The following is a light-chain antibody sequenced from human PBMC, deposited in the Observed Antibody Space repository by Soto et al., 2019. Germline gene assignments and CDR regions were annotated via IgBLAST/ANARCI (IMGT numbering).Light chain of an antibody. CDR3: QQSSSIPWT. J-gene: IGKJ1*01. CDR1: QSISSW. CDR2: KAS. Sequence: DIQMTQSPSTLSASVGDRVTITCRASQSISSWLAWYQQKPGKAPKLLIYKASSLESGVPSRFSGSGSGTEFTLTISSLQPDDFATYCCQQSSSIPWTFGQGTKVEIK. V-gene: IGKV1-5*03.